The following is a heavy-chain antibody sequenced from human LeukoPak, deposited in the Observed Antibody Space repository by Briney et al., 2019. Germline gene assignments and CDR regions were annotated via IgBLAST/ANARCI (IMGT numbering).Heavy chain of an antibody. J-gene: IGHJ6*02. CDR2: ISGSGGST. Sequence: GGSLRLSCAASGFTFSSYAMSWVRQAPGKGLEWVSAISGSGGSTYYADSVKGRFTVSRDNSKNTLYLQMNSLRVEDTALYYCAKAVSTTGQYYYYGMDVWGQGTTVTVSS. D-gene: IGHD2-15*01. V-gene: IGHV3-23*01. CDR1: GFTFSSYA. CDR3: AKAVSTTGQYYYYGMDV.